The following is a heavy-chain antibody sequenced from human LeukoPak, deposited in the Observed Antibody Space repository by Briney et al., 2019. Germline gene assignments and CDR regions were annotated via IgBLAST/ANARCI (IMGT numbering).Heavy chain of an antibody. V-gene: IGHV4-59*12. CDR1: GGSITSYY. CDR2: IYYSGST. CDR3: VVFAGYSSGWFPRATYYFDY. D-gene: IGHD6-19*01. J-gene: IGHJ4*02. Sequence: SETLSLTCTVSGGSITSYYWSWIRQPPGKGLEWIGYIYYSGSTNYNPSLKSRVTISVDTSKNQFSLKLSSVTAADTAVYYCVVFAGYSSGWFPRATYYFDYWGQGTLVTVSS.